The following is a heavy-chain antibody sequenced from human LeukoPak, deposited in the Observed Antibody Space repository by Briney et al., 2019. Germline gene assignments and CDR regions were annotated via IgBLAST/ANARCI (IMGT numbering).Heavy chain of an antibody. J-gene: IGHJ4*02. CDR2: ISNDGSNN. CDR3: AKVNRTNSFYGSFHS. V-gene: IGHV3-30*18. CDR1: GFSFSNYG. D-gene: IGHD2-2*01. Sequence: GRSLRLSCAASGFSFSNYGIHWVRQPPGKGLEWVAVISNDGSNNYYSDSVKGRFTISRDNSNNKMYLQMNTLRVEDSAVYYCAKVNRTNSFYGSFHSWGQGTLVTVPS.